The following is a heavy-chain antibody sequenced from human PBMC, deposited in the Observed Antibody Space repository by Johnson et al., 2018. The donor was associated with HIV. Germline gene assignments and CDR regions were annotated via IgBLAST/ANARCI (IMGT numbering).Heavy chain of an antibody. Sequence: QVQLVESAGGVVHPGRSLRLSCAASGFTFNIYGMHWVRQAPGKGLEWVAVISYDGSNKFYADSVKGRFTISRDNSKNTLYLQMNSLRAEDTAVYYCARSAAAWVGGMAFDIWGQGTMVTVSS. CDR2: ISYDGSNK. D-gene: IGHD6-13*01. J-gene: IGHJ3*02. CDR3: ARSAAAWVGGMAFDI. V-gene: IGHV3-30*03. CDR1: GFTFNIYG.